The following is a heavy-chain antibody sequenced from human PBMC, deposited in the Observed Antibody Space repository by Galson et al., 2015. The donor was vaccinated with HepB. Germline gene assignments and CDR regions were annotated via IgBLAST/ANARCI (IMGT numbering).Heavy chain of an antibody. CDR3: ARDNYGMDV. V-gene: IGHV3-64*04. CDR1: GFTFSSYA. Sequence: SLRLSCAASGFTFSSYAMHWVRQAPGKGLEYVSAASSNGGSTYYADSVKGRFTISRDNSKNTLYLQMDSLRPEDTAMYYCARDNYGMDVWGQGTTVTVSS. CDR2: ASSNGGST. J-gene: IGHJ6*02.